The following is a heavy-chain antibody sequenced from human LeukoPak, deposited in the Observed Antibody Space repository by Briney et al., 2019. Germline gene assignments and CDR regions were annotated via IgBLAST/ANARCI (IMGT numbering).Heavy chain of an antibody. CDR1: GFTFSSYG. V-gene: IGHV3-30*18. J-gene: IGHJ6*02. CDR3: AKGGYYDSSGYYPLGDV. CDR2: ISYDGSNK. D-gene: IGHD3-22*01. Sequence: HPGGSLRLSCAASGFTFSSYGMHWVRQAPGKGLGWVAVISYDGSNKYYADSVKGRFTISRDNSKNTLYLQMNSLRAEDTAVYYCAKGGYYDSSGYYPLGDVWGQGTTVTVSS.